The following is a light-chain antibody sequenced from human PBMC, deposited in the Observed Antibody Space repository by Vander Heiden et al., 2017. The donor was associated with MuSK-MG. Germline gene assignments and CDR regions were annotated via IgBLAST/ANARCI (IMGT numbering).Light chain of an antibody. J-gene: IGKJ4*01. CDR2: GAS. V-gene: IGKV3-15*01. Sequence: EIVMTQSPATLSVSPGERVTLSCRASQTVSSNLAWYQQKPGQAPRLLISGASTRATGVPATFSGSGSGTEFTLTISSLQSEDFAIYYCQQYHKWPLTFGGGAKVEIK. CDR3: QQYHKWPLT. CDR1: QTVSSN.